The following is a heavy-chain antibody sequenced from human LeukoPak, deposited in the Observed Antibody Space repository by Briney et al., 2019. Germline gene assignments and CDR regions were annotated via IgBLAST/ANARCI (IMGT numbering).Heavy chain of an antibody. CDR1: GGSISSGDYY. D-gene: IGHD3-16*02. CDR2: IYYSGST. Sequence: SETLSLTCTVSGGSISSGDYYWSWIRQPPGKGLEWIGYIYYSGSTYYNPSLKSRVTISADTSKNHFSLQLSSVTAADTAIYYCARDVGYRVPGWFDPWGQGTLVTVSS. CDR3: ARDVGYRVPGWFDP. V-gene: IGHV4-31*03. J-gene: IGHJ5*02.